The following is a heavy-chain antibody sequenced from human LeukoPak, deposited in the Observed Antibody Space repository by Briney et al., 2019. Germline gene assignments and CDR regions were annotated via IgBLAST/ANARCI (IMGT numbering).Heavy chain of an antibody. CDR1: GYTFTSYA. D-gene: IGHD3-10*01. J-gene: IGHJ3*02. Sequence: ASVKVSCKASGYTFTSYAMHWVRQAPGQRLEWMGWINAGNGNTKYSQKFQGRVTITRDTSASTAYMELSSLRSEDTAVYYCARSVRIWFGEDGGDAFDIWGQGTMVTVSS. CDR2: INAGNGNT. V-gene: IGHV1-3*01. CDR3: ARSVRIWFGEDGGDAFDI.